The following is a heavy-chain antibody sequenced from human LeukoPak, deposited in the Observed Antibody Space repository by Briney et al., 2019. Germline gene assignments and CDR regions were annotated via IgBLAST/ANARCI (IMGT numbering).Heavy chain of an antibody. J-gene: IGHJ4*02. CDR2: IWYDGSNK. D-gene: IGHD3-22*01. CDR1: GFTFSSYG. Sequence: GGSLRLSCAASGFTFSSYGMHWVRQAPGKGLEWVAVIWYDGSNKYYADSVEGRFTISRDNSKNTLYLQMNSLRAEDTAVYYCARDHHSSGYSFDYWGQGTLVTVSS. V-gene: IGHV3-33*01. CDR3: ARDHHSSGYSFDY.